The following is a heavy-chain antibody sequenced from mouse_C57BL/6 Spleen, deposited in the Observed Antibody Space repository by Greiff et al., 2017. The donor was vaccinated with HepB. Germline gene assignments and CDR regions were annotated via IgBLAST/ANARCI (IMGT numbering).Heavy chain of an antibody. Sequence: QVHVKQSGAELVRPGTSVKMSCKASGYTFTNYWIGWAKQRPGHGLEWIGDIYPGGGYTNYNEKFKGKATLTADKSSSTAYMQFSSLTSEDSAIYYCASGGAYDGYYEYYAMDYWGQGTSVTVSS. CDR3: ASGGAYDGYYEYYAMDY. V-gene: IGHV1-63*01. CDR2: IYPGGGYT. CDR1: GYTFTNYW. D-gene: IGHD2-3*01. J-gene: IGHJ4*01.